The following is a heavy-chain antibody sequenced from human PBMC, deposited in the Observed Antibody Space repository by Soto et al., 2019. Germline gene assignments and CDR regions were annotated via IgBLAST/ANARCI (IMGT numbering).Heavy chain of an antibody. V-gene: IGHV3-23*01. D-gene: IGHD3-3*01. CDR2: IRGINENT. Sequence: EVQLLESGGNLVQPGGSLRLSCATSGFIFSDYAMNWVRQAPGKGLEWVSLIRGINENTYYADSVKGRFTISRDNSNNMLYLQMNGLRAEDTAIYYCAKDWTHLDYWGPGTLVTVSS. CDR1: GFIFSDYA. J-gene: IGHJ4*02. CDR3: AKDWTHLDY.